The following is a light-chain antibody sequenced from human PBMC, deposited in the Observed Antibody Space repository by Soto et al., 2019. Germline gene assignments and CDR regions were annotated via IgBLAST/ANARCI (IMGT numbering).Light chain of an antibody. Sequence: EIVLTQSPATLSLSPGERATLSCTTSQTISGLLAWYQQRPGQAPRLLIYDTSNRATGVPARFSGSGSGTDFTLTISSLEPADFGVYYCQQRHNWPITFGQGTRLDFK. V-gene: IGKV3-11*01. CDR1: QTISGL. CDR3: QQRHNWPIT. J-gene: IGKJ5*01. CDR2: DTS.